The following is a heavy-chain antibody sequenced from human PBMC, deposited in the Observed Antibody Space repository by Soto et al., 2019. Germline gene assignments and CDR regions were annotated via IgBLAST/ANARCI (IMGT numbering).Heavy chain of an antibody. CDR3: ARGYCSSTSGHRPYYYYYYGMDV. D-gene: IGHD2-2*01. J-gene: IGHJ6*02. Sequence: SETLSLTCTVSGGSISSYYWSWIRQPPGKGLEWIGYIYYSGSTNYNPSLKSRVTISVDTSKNQFSLKLSSVTAADTAVYYCARGYCSSTSGHRPYYYYYYGMDVWGQGTTVTVSS. CDR1: GGSISSYY. V-gene: IGHV4-59*01. CDR2: IYYSGST.